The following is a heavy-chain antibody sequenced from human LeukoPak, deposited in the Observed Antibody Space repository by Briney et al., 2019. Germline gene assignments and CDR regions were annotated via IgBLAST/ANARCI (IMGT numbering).Heavy chain of an antibody. CDR1: GGSISSGTYY. CDR2: IYYSGNT. Sequence: SETLSLTCTVSGGSISSGTYYWGWIRQPPGTGLEWIGSIYYSGNTYYNPSLKSRVTISVDTSNNQFSLRLSSVTAADTAMYYCARVAWYFEQAFDIWGQGTMVTVSS. D-gene: IGHD3-3*02. CDR3: ARVAWYFEQAFDI. J-gene: IGHJ3*02. V-gene: IGHV4-39*01.